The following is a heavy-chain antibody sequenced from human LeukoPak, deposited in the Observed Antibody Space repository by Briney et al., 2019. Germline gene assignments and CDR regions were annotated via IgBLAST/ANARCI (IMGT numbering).Heavy chain of an antibody. Sequence: GGSLRLSCAASGFTFSSYWMSWVRQAPGKGLEWVSAISGSGGATYYADSVKGRFTISRDNAENTLYLQMNSLRGEDTAVYYCASGYSSDYGGNAYWGQGTLVTVSS. CDR2: ISGSGGAT. J-gene: IGHJ4*02. D-gene: IGHD4-23*01. V-gene: IGHV3-23*01. CDR3: ASGYSSDYGGNAY. CDR1: GFTFSSYW.